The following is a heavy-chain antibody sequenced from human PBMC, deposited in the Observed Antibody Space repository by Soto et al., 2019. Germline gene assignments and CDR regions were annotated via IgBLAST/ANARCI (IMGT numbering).Heavy chain of an antibody. Sequence: EVQLLESGGGLVQPGGSLRLSCAASGFTFSSYAMSWVRQAPGKGLEWVSAISGSGGSTYYADSVKRRFTISRDNSKNALYLQMNSLRAEDTAVYYCAKYGRWLVHFYYYGMDVWGQGTTVTVSS. V-gene: IGHV3-23*01. CDR3: AKYGRWLVHFYYYGMDV. CDR2: ISGSGGST. CDR1: GFTFSSYA. J-gene: IGHJ6*02. D-gene: IGHD6-19*01.